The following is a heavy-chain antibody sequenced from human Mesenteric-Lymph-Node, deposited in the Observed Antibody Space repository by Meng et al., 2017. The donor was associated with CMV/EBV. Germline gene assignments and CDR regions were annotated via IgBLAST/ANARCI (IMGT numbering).Heavy chain of an antibody. CDR2: INPNSGGT. CDR1: RYTFTGYY. J-gene: IGHJ4*02. V-gene: IGHV1-2*02. D-gene: IGHD2-2*01. Sequence: ASVKVSCKASRYTFTGYYMHWVRQAPGQGLEWMGWINPNSGGTNYAQKFQGRVTMTRDTSISTAYMELSRLRSDDTAVYYCARGGYCSSTSCSDFDYWGQGTLVTVSS. CDR3: ARGGYCSSTSCSDFDY.